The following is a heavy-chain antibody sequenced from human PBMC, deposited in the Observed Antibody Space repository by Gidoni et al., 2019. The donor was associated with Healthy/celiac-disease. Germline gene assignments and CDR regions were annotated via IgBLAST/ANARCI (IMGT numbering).Heavy chain of an antibody. CDR3: AKGGRIAAAGDDAFDI. V-gene: IGHV3-9*01. D-gene: IGHD6-13*01. CDR2: ISWNSGSI. J-gene: IGHJ3*02. Sequence: EVQLVESGGGLVQPGRSLRLSCAASGFTFDDYAMHWVRQAPGKGLEWVSGISWNSGSIGYADSVKGRFTISRDNAKNSLYLQMNSLRAEDTALYYCAKGGRIAAAGDDAFDIWGQGTMVTVSS. CDR1: GFTFDDYA.